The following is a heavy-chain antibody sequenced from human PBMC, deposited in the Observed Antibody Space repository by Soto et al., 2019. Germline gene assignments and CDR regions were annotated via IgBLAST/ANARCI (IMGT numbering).Heavy chain of an antibody. CDR2: IYWDDDK. J-gene: IGHJ4*02. CDR1: GFSLSTTGVG. CDR3: VNSTPVTTGGDY. D-gene: IGHD4-17*01. V-gene: IGHV2-5*02. Sequence: QITLKESGPTLVKPTQTLTLTCTFSGFSLSTTGVGVGWIRQPPGKALDWLALIYWDDDKRYSPSLKSRLTITKDTSKNQVVLTMTNMDPMDTATYYCVNSTPVTTGGDYWGQGTLVTVSS.